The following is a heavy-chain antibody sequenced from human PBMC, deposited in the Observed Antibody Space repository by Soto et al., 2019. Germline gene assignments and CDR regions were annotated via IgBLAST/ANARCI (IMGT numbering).Heavy chain of an antibody. D-gene: IGHD3-22*01. CDR3: ARAYYDSSGYYAH. J-gene: IGHJ4*02. CDR2: IYSGGST. CDR1: GFTVSSNY. V-gene: IGHV3-53*01. Sequence: GGSLRLSCAASGFTVSSNYMSWVRQAPGKGLEWVSVIYSGGSTYYADSVKGRFTISRDNSKNTLYLQMNSLRAEDTAVYYCARAYYDSSGYYAHWGQGTLVTVAS.